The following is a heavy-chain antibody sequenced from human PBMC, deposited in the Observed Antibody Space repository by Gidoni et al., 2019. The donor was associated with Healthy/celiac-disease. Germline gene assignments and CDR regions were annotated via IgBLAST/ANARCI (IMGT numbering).Heavy chain of an antibody. CDR2: IYYSGST. Sequence: QVQLQEPGPVLVKPSQTMSLTCPVSGGPISSGGYYWSWIRQHPGKGLEWIGYIYYSGSTYYNPSLKSRVTISVDTSKNQFSLKLSSVTAADTAVYYCASQQQYQLLPSGFDPWGQGTLVTVSS. CDR3: ASQQQYQLLPSGFDP. D-gene: IGHD2-2*01. J-gene: IGHJ5*02. V-gene: IGHV4-31*03. CDR1: GGPISSGGYY.